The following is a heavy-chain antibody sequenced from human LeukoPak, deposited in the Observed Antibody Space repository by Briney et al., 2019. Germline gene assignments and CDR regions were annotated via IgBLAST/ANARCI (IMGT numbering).Heavy chain of an antibody. Sequence: SVKVSCMASGGTFSSYTISWVRQAPGQGLEWMGRIIPILGIANYAQKFQGRVTITADKSASTAYMELSSLRSEDTAVYYCASFGAFWSGYYTPIGAFDIWGQGTMVTVSS. CDR3: ASFGAFWSGYYTPIGAFDI. CDR2: IIPILGIA. CDR1: GGTFSSYT. D-gene: IGHD3-3*01. J-gene: IGHJ3*02. V-gene: IGHV1-69*02.